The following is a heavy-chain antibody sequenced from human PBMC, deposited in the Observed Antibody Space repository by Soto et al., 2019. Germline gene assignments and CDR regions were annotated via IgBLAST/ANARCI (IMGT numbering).Heavy chain of an antibody. CDR2: INHSGST. J-gene: IGHJ6*02. CDR1: GGSFSDYF. CDR3: AGREFASSSFHYYYYAVDV. Sequence: SEPLSLTCAVYGGSFSDYFWTWIRQPPGKGLEWIGEINHSGSTNFNPSLKSRVAISADTSRNQFSLRVTSVTAADTAVYYCAGREFASSSFHYYYYAVDVWGQGTTVTVSS. D-gene: IGHD6-6*01. V-gene: IGHV4-34*01.